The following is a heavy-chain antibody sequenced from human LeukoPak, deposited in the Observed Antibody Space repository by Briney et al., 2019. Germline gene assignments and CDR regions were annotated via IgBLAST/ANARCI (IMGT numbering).Heavy chain of an antibody. D-gene: IGHD3-22*01. Sequence: GGSLRLSCAASGFTFSNYGMHWVRQAPGKGLEWVAFTRYDGSNRYYADSVKGRFTISRDNFKNTLYLQMNSLRADDTAIYYCARVDDSSGYYHHYYYYMDVWGKGTTVTVSS. CDR3: ARVDDSSGYYHHYYYYMDV. CDR2: TRYDGSNR. V-gene: IGHV3-30*02. CDR1: GFTFSNYG. J-gene: IGHJ6*03.